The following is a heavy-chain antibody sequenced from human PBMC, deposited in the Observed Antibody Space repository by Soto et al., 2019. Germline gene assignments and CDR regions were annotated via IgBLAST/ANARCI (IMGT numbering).Heavy chain of an antibody. CDR3: AREREAVAGGTAYNWFDP. D-gene: IGHD6-19*01. J-gene: IGHJ5*02. Sequence: QVQLVESGGGVVQPGRSLRLSCAASGFSFSTYGMHWVRQAPGKGLEWVALIWYDGSDKYYADSVKGRFTISRDTSKNTLYLQMNSLRAEDTAVYYCAREREAVAGGTAYNWFDPWGQGPLVTVSS. V-gene: IGHV3-33*01. CDR2: IWYDGSDK. CDR1: GFSFSTYG.